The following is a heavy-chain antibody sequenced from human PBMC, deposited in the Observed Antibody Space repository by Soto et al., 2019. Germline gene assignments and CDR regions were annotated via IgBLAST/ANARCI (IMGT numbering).Heavy chain of an antibody. CDR3: ASPRGMVRGAPPDY. CDR1: GGSICSSSYY. CDR2: IYYSGST. V-gene: IGHV4-39*01. J-gene: IGHJ4*02. Sequence: SETLSLTCTVSGGSICSSSYYWGWIRQPPGKGLEWIGSIYYSGSTYYNPSLKSRVTISVDTSKNQFSLKLSSVTAADTAVYYCASPRGMVRGAPPDYWGQGTLVTVSS. D-gene: IGHD3-10*01.